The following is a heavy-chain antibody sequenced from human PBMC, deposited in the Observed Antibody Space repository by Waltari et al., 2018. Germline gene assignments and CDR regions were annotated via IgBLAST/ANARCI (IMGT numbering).Heavy chain of an antibody. CDR3: ARQIAYSTDY. CDR1: GYSISSGYY. Sequence: VQLQESGPGLVKPSETLSLTCAVSGYSISSGYYWGWIRQPPGKGLEWIGSIYHSGSTYYNPSLKSRVTISVDTSKNQFSLKLSSLTAADTAVYYCARQIAYSTDYWGQGTLVTVSS. D-gene: IGHD6-13*01. V-gene: IGHV4-38-2*01. J-gene: IGHJ4*02. CDR2: IYHSGST.